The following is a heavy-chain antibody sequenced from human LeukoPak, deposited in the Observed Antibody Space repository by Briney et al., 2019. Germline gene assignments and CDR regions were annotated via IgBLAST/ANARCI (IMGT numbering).Heavy chain of an antibody. CDR2: IHNSGRT. V-gene: IGHV4-4*08. CDR1: GGSVSSYY. D-gene: IGHD4-23*01. Sequence: PSETLSLTCSVSGGSVSSYYWSWIRQSPGKGLEWIGYIHNSGRTNYNPSLKSRVTGFVDTSKNQFSLKLSSVTAADTAVYYCARSVVTWYYFDYWGQGTLVTVSS. J-gene: IGHJ4*02. CDR3: ARSVVTWYYFDY.